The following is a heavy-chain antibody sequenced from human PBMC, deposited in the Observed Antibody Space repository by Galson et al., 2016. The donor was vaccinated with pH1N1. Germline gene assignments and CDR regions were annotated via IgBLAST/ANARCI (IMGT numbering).Heavy chain of an antibody. V-gene: IGHV5-51*01. CDR2: TFAGYFDE. D-gene: IGHD3-9*01. CDR1: GFSFSNSW. J-gene: IGHJ4*02. CDR3: ARRVHLTGREFDS. Sequence: QSGAEVKAPGESLRISCEGSGFSFSNSWIAWVRQLPGKGLEWMGITFAGYFDERYNPSFEGQVTMSIDKSTRTAYLQWSSLKASDTAIYYCARRVHLTGREFDSWGQGTLVTVSS.